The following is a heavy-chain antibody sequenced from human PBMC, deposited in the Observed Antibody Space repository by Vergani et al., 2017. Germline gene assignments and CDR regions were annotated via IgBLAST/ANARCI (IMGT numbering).Heavy chain of an antibody. CDR1: GGSISSSSHF. J-gene: IGHJ6*01. V-gene: IGHV4-39*01. D-gene: IGHD3-16*01. CDR2: IYYSGST. Sequence: QLQLHKSGPGLMKPSETLSLPCTLSGGSISSSSHFWGWLRQTPGKGLEGIGRIYYSGSTYYNPSLKSRVSISVDTSKNQFSLKLSSVTAADSAVYYCAGHDWGHYGDSYYGLDVLGQGTTVTVSS. CDR3: AGHDWGHYGDSYYGLDV.